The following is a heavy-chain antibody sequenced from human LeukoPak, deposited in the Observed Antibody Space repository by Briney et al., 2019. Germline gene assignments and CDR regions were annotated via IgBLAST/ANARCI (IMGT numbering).Heavy chain of an antibody. CDR3: AKDMNYYDSTSDY. D-gene: IGHD3-22*01. CDR1: GFTFSSYA. V-gene: IGHV3-23*01. J-gene: IGHJ4*02. Sequence: GGSLRLSCAASGFTFSSYAMSWVRHAPGKGLEWVSAISGSGGSTYYADSVKGRFTISRDNSKNTLYLQMNSLRAEDTAVYYCAKDMNYYDSTSDYWGQGTLVTVSS. CDR2: ISGSGGST.